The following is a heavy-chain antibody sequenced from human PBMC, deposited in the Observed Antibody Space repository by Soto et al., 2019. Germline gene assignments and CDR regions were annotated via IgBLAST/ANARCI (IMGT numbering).Heavy chain of an antibody. J-gene: IGHJ6*02. D-gene: IGHD3-3*02. V-gene: IGHV1-69*01. CDR1: GGTFNAYS. CDR2: VIPKFATA. CDR3: ARVRISFRRRGGHFYEHGMDV. Sequence: QERLVQSGAEVKKPGSSVTVSCGASGGTFNAYSISWVRQAPGHGLEWVGEVIPKFATANSAQKFRGRVTRTVDRTTSTAYMELRSLTSEDTAVYYCARVRISFRRRGGHFYEHGMDVWGQGTRVTVSS.